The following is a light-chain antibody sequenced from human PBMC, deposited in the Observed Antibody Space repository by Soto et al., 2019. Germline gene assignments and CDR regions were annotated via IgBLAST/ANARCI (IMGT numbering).Light chain of an antibody. V-gene: IGKV3-20*01. Sequence: EIVLTQSPGTLSLSPGERATLSCRASQSVSSSYLAWYQQKPGQAPRLLIYGSSSRATGIPDRFSGSGSGIDFTITSSKLEAEDFAVYYCQQYGSSPAFGGGTKVEIK. CDR2: GSS. CDR3: QQYGSSPA. CDR1: QSVSSSY. J-gene: IGKJ4*01.